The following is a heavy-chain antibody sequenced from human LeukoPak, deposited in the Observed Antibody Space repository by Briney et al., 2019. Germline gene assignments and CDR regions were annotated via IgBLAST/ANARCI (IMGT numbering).Heavy chain of an antibody. V-gene: IGHV3-7*01. CDR1: GFTFSSHW. CDR3: ARAYRDAFDI. CDR2: IKEDGSVK. Sequence: GGSLRLSCAASGFTFSSHWMTWVRQAPGKGPEWVANIKEDGSVKKYVDSVKGRFTISRDNAKNSLYLQMNSLRAEDTAVYYCARAYRDAFDIWGQETMVTVSS. J-gene: IGHJ3*02.